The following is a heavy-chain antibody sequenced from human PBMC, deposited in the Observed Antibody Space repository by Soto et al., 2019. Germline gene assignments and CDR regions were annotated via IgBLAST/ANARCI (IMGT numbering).Heavy chain of an antibody. Sequence: GASGKVSSKASCYTFTNSGIRCGRQAPGQGLEWMGWISAYNGNTNYAQKLQGRVTMTTDTSTSTAYMELRSLRSDDTAVYYCARDDYGDYGYWGQGTLVTVSS. J-gene: IGHJ4*02. D-gene: IGHD4-17*01. CDR2: ISAYNGNT. V-gene: IGHV1-18*01. CDR1: CYTFTNSG. CDR3: ARDDYGDYGY.